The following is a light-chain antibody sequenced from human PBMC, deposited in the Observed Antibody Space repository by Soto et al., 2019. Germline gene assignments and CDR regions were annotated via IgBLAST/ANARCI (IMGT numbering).Light chain of an antibody. CDR2: DAS. V-gene: IGKV1-5*01. J-gene: IGKJ1*01. CDR3: QQYNGYPWT. CDR1: QSTSNW. Sequence: DIQMTQSPSTLSASVGDRVTITCRASQSTSNWLAWYQQKPGKAPKLLIYDASTLESGVPSRFSGSGSGTEFTLTISSLQPDDFATFYCQQYNGYPWTFGPGTKVDIK.